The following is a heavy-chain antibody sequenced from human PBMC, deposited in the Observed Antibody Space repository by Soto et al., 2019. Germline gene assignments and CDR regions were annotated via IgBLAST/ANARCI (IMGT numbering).Heavy chain of an antibody. D-gene: IGHD1-1*01. V-gene: IGHV4-59*08. J-gene: IGHJ6*02. CDR3: VRQGIGNLHGLVDV. CDR1: SGPTSSHN. Sequence: QVQLQQSGPGLVKPSETLSLTCSVSSGPTSSHNWGWIRQTPGRGLEWIGYVYSIGGTSYNPSLTRRVTISADTSTNHISLTLTSVTAADTAVYYCVRQGIGNLHGLVDVWGQGTTVRVSS. CDR2: VYSIGGT.